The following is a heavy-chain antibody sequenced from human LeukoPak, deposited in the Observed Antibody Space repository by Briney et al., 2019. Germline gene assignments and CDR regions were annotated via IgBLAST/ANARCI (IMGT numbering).Heavy chain of an antibody. V-gene: IGHV1-24*01. D-gene: IGHD2-21*02. CDR3: ALCGGDCYGDYYYYYMDV. Sequence: GASVKVSCKVSGYTLTELSMHWVRQAPGKGLEWMGGFDPEDGETIYAQKFQGRVTMTEDTSTDTAYMELSSLRSEDTAVYYCALCGGDCYGDYYYYYMDVWGKGTTVTISS. J-gene: IGHJ6*03. CDR1: GYTLTELS. CDR2: FDPEDGET.